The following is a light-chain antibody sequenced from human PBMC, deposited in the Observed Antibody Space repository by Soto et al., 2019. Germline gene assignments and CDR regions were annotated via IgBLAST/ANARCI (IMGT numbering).Light chain of an antibody. Sequence: EIVLTQSPGTLSLSPGERATLSCRASQSVTSDLAWYQQKPGQAPGLLIYGASNRATGIPDRFSGSGSGIDFTLTISRLEPEDFAVYYCQHYGNSRTFGQGTKVEIK. J-gene: IGKJ1*01. V-gene: IGKV3-20*01. CDR1: QSVTSD. CDR2: GAS. CDR3: QHYGNSRT.